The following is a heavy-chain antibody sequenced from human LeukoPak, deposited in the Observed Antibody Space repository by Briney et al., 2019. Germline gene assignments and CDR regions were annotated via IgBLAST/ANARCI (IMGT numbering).Heavy chain of an antibody. V-gene: IGHV4-39*01. D-gene: IGHD5-12*01. Sequence: PSETLSLTCIVSGGXISSGSHYWGWIRQPPGKGLEWTGSMHYSGITYYNPSLTSRVTISVDTSKNQFSLRLTSVTAADTAVYYCARYPYSDSGVWQAFDYWGQGTLVTVSP. J-gene: IGHJ4*02. CDR2: MHYSGIT. CDR1: GGXISSGSHY. CDR3: ARYPYSDSGVWQAFDY.